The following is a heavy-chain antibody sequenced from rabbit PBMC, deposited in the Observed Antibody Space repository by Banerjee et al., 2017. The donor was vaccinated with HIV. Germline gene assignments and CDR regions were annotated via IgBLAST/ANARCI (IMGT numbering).Heavy chain of an antibody. CDR1: GFSFSSSYV. CDR3: ARDLWASSSANFNL. Sequence: QEQLVESGGGLVQPEGSLTLTCTASGFSFSSSYVMCWVRQAPGKGLEWIGCINTGSGSTYYASWVISRFTISKTSSTTVTLQMTSLTAADTATYFCARDLWASSSANFNLWGPGTLVTIS. CDR2: INTGSGST. J-gene: IGHJ4*01. D-gene: IGHD1-1*01. V-gene: IGHV1S45*01.